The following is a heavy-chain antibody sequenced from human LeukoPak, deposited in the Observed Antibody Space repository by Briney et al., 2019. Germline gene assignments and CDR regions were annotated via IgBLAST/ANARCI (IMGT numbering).Heavy chain of an antibody. Sequence: GASVKVSCKASGGTFSSYAISWVRQAPGQGLEWMGRIIPILGIANYAQKFQGRVTITADTSTTTAYMELSSLRSEDTAVYYCARPSGRVVGANDYWGQGTLVTVSS. CDR3: ARPSGRVVGANDY. V-gene: IGHV1-69*04. CDR2: IIPILGIA. D-gene: IGHD1-26*01. J-gene: IGHJ4*02. CDR1: GGTFSSYA.